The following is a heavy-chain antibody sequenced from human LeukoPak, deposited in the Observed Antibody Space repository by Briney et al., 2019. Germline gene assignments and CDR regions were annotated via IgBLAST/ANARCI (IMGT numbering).Heavy chain of an antibody. D-gene: IGHD2-15*01. Sequence: QAGGSLRLSCAASGFTFSSYEMHWVRQAPGKGREGGSYIKNGGSIIDYADSVKGRFTISRDDAKSSLYLQMNTLRAEDTAIYYCARETQYCSGGTCYSGLDYWGQGTLVTVSS. CDR1: GFTFSSYE. CDR3: ARETQYCSGGTCYSGLDY. V-gene: IGHV3-48*03. CDR2: IKNGGSII. J-gene: IGHJ4*02.